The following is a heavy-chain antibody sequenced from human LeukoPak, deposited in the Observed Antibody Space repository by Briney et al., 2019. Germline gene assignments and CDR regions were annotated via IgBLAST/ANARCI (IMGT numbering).Heavy chain of an antibody. D-gene: IGHD2/OR15-2a*01. CDR2: ISGYNGNT. Sequence: GASVKVSCKASGYTFTTYGISWVRQAPGQGLEWMGWISGYNGNTNYAQKLQGRVTMTTDTPTSTAYMEVRSLRSDDTAVYYCARAPPPHNTFPFDFWGQGTLVTVSS. CDR3: ARAPPPHNTFPFDF. CDR1: GYTFTTYG. V-gene: IGHV1-18*01. J-gene: IGHJ4*02.